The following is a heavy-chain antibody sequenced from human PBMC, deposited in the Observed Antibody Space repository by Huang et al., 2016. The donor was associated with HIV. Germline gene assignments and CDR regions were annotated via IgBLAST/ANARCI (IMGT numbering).Heavy chain of an antibody. J-gene: IGHJ4*02. D-gene: IGHD3-10*01. CDR3: AAMVRGVISYFDY. CDR1: DGSISSSSYY. CDR2: FFYDGHT. Sequence: QLQLQESGPGLVKPSETLSLTCTVSDGSISSSSYYWGWIRQPPGTGLEWIETFFYDGHTYYNPSLKSRVTISVDTSKNQFSLNLSSVTAADTAVYYCAAMVRGVISYFDYWGQGTLVTVSS. V-gene: IGHV4-39*01.